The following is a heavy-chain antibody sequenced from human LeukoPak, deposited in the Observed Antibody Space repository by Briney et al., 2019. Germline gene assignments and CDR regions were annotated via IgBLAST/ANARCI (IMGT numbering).Heavy chain of an antibody. D-gene: IGHD2-2*01. Sequence: SDTLSLTCTISGDALGTYYWTWIRQPPGKGLEWIGYIYLGVSTNYNPSLKSRVTLSVDTSKNQFSLRLTSLTAADTATYYCARWALKGYYADVWGTGTTVIVSS. CDR1: GDALGTYY. J-gene: IGHJ6*04. CDR2: IYLGVST. CDR3: ARWALKGYYADV. V-gene: IGHV4-4*09.